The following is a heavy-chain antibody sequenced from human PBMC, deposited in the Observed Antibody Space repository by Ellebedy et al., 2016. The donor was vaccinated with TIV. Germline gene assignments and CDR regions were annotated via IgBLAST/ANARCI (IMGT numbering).Heavy chain of an antibody. Sequence: SETLSLTCTVSGGSTTSNSYYWGWIRQPPGKGLEWIGYIYYSGGTNYNPSLKSRVTIALDTSKNEFSLKLRSVTAADTAVYYCAREFVEVATIDDFYYAMDVWGQGTTVTVFS. CDR1: GGSTTSNSYY. CDR3: AREFVEVATIDDFYYAMDV. D-gene: IGHD5-24*01. CDR2: IYYSGGT. V-gene: IGHV4-61*01. J-gene: IGHJ6*02.